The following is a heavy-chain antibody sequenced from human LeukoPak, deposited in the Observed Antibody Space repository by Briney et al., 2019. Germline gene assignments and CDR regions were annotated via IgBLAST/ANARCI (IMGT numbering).Heavy chain of an antibody. CDR3: ARRVFRGRVAVAGTVGWYFDL. V-gene: IGHV4-34*01. CDR1: GGSFSGYY. D-gene: IGHD6-19*01. Sequence: SETLSLTCAVYGGSFSGYYWSWIRQPPGKGLEWIGEINHSGSTNYNPSLKSRVTISVDTSKNQFSLKLSSVTAADTAVYYCARRVFRGRVAVAGTVGWYFDLWGRGTLVTVSS. CDR2: INHSGST. J-gene: IGHJ2*01.